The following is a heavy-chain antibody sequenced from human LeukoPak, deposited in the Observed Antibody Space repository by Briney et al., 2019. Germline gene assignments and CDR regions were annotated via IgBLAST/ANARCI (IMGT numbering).Heavy chain of an antibody. CDR2: IYSGGST. J-gene: IGHJ4*02. CDR1: GFTVSSNY. Sequence: GGSLRLSCAASGFTVSSNYMSWVRQAPGKGLEWVSVIYSGGSTYYADSVKGRFTISRDNSKNTLYLQMNSLRAEDTAVYYCARVGYIAARPGGIWGQGTLVTVSS. V-gene: IGHV3-53*01. D-gene: IGHD6-6*01. CDR3: ARVGYIAARPGGI.